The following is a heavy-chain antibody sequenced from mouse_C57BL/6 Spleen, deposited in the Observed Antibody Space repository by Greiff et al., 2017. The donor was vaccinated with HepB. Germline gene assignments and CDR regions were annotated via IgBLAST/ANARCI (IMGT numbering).Heavy chain of an antibody. CDR2: ISSGGDYI. V-gene: IGHV5-9-1*02. CDR1: GFTFSSYA. D-gene: IGHD2-12*01. J-gene: IGHJ1*03. CDR3: TRDSYWYFDV. Sequence: EVKLVESGEGLVKPGGSLKLSCAASGFTFSSYAMSWVRQTPEKRLEWVAYISSGGDYIYYADTVKGRFPISRDNARNTLYLQMSSLKSEDTAMYYCTRDSYWYFDVWGTGTTVTVSS.